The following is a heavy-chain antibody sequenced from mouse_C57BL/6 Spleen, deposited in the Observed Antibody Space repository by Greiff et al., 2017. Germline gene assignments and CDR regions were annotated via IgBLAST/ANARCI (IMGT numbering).Heavy chain of an antibody. CDR1: GYTFTDYD. Sequence: VQLQQSGAELVRPGASVTLSCKASGYTFTDYDMHWVKQTPVHGLEWIGAIDPETGGTAYNQKFKGKAILTADKSSSTAYMELRSLTSEDSAVYYCTRTGTHFDDWGQGTTLTVSS. D-gene: IGHD4-1*01. CDR2: IDPETGGT. V-gene: IGHV1-15*01. CDR3: TRTGTHFDD. J-gene: IGHJ2*01.